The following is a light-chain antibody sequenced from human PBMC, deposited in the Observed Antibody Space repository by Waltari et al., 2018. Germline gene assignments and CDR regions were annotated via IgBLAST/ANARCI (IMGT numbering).Light chain of an antibody. CDR2: DVS. CDR3: QQRYAWPIT. CDR1: QSVDSQ. J-gene: IGKJ4*01. V-gene: IGKV3-11*01. Sequence: EIVLTQSPATLSLSPGERATLSCRASQSVDSQLAWYQQKPGQAPRLLIHDVSNRATGIPPRFSGSGSGTDFRLTISSLEPEDSAVYYCQQRYAWPITFGGGTK.